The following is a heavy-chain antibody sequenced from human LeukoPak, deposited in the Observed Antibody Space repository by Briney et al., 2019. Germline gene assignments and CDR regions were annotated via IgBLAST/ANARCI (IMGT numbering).Heavy chain of an antibody. V-gene: IGHV4-59*01. CDR1: GGSISSYY. Sequence: PSETLSLTCTVSGGSISSYYWSWIRQPPGKGLEWIGYIYYSGSTNYNPSLKSRVTISVDTSKNQFSLKLSSVTAADTAVYYCARVGDYYYGSGSYRPDAFDIWGQGTMVTVSS. D-gene: IGHD3-10*01. CDR3: ARVGDYYYGSGSYRPDAFDI. J-gene: IGHJ3*02. CDR2: IYYSGST.